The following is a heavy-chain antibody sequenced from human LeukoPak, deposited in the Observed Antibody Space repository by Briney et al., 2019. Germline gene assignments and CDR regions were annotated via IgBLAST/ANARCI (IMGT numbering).Heavy chain of an antibody. V-gene: IGHV3-21*01. D-gene: IGHD2-15*01. Sequence: PGGSLRLSCAASGFTFDDYAMHWVRQAPGKGLEWVSSISSSSSYIYYADSVKGRFTISRDNAKNSLYLQMNSLRAEDTAVYYCARDLAQVDYWGQGTLVTVSS. CDR3: ARDLAQVDY. CDR2: ISSSSSYI. CDR1: GFTFDDYA. J-gene: IGHJ4*02.